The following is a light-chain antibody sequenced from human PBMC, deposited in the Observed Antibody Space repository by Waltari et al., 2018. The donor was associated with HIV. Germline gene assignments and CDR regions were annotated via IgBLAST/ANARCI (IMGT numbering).Light chain of an antibody. CDR3: SSLTNSAARSGL. CDR1: NIYIGYYNY. CDR2: EVS. Sequence: QFALTQSASVSGSPGQSITVSCTGTNIYIGYYNYVSWYQQHPGKAPKLIIYEVSNRPSGVSKRFSGSKSGHTASLTISVLQAEEEADYFCSSLTNSAARSGLFGGGTKLTVL. V-gene: IGLV2-14*01. J-gene: IGLJ3*02.